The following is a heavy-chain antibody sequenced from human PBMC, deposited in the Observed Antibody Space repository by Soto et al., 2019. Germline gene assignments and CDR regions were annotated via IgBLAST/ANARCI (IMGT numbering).Heavy chain of an antibody. CDR3: AKHFSLELRHHSWFDP. CDR1: GFTFSSYA. Sequence: GGSLRLSCAASGFTFSSYAMSWVRQAPGKGLEWVSAISGSGGSTYYADSVKGRFTISRDNSKNTLYLQMNSLRAEDTAVYYSAKHFSLELRHHSWFDPWGQGTLVTVSS. J-gene: IGHJ5*02. D-gene: IGHD1-7*01. V-gene: IGHV3-23*01. CDR2: ISGSGGST.